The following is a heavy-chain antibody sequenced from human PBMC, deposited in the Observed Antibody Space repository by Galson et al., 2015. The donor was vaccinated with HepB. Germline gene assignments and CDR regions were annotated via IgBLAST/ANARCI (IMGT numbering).Heavy chain of an antibody. D-gene: IGHD3-9*01. CDR2: IIPIFGTA. CDR1: GGTFSSYA. V-gene: IGHV1-69*06. Sequence: SVKVSCKASGGTFSSYAISWVRQAPGQGLEWIGGIIPIFGTANYAQKFQGRVTITADKSTSTAYMELSSLRPEDTAVYYCARIGSYNFDGDYYYYWMDVWGQGTTFTVSS. CDR3: ARIGSYNFDGDYYYYWMDV. J-gene: IGHJ6*02.